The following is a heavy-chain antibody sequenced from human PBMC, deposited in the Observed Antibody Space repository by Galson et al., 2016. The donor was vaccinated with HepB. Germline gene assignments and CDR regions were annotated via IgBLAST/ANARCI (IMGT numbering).Heavy chain of an antibody. J-gene: IGHJ4*02. CDR2: IYGGGDT. CDR3: ARDTDSRERSDW. CDR1: GFSVSNNY. V-gene: IGHV3-53*01. D-gene: IGHD3-22*01. Sequence: SLRLSCAVSGFSVSNNYMSWVRQAPGKGLEWVAVIYGGGDTYYADSVEGRFTISRDNSKNTLYLEMHSLRAEDTAVYYCARDTDSRERSDWWGQGTLVTVSS.